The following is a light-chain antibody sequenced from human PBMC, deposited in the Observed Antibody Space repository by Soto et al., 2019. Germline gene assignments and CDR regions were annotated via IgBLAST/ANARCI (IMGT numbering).Light chain of an antibody. CDR2: KAS. J-gene: IGKJ1*01. Sequence: DNQMTQSPSTLSASVGDRVTITCRASQTISSWLAWYQQKPGKAPKLLIFKASSLQTGVPSKFSGSGSGTEFTLTISSLQPDDFATYYCQHYNSYSEAFGQGTKVDIK. CDR1: QTISSW. CDR3: QHYNSYSEA. V-gene: IGKV1-5*03.